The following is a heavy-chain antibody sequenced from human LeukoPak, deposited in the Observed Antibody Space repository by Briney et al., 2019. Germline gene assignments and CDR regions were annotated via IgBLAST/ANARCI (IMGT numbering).Heavy chain of an antibody. Sequence: PGGSLRLSCAASGFTFSSYSMNWVRQAPGKGLEWVSSISSSSSYIYYADSVKGRFTISRDNAKNSLYLQMNSLRAEDTAVYYCARDIAAAGTPHFDYWGQGTLVTVSS. D-gene: IGHD6-13*01. CDR3: ARDIAAAGTPHFDY. J-gene: IGHJ4*02. V-gene: IGHV3-21*01. CDR1: GFTFSSYS. CDR2: ISSSSSYI.